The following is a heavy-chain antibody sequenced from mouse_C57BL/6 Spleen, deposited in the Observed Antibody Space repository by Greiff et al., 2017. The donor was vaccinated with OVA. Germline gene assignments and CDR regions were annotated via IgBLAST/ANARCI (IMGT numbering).Heavy chain of an antibody. V-gene: IGHV1-42*01. CDR2: INPSTGGT. D-gene: IGHD2-1*01. CDR1: GYSFTGYY. Sequence: VQLQQSGPELVKPGASVKISCKASGYSFTGYYMNWVKQSPEKSLEWIGEINPSTGGTTYNQKFKAKATLTVDKSSSTAYMQLKSLTSEDSAVYYCARIYSYFDYWGQGTTLTVSS. J-gene: IGHJ2*01. CDR3: ARIYSYFDY.